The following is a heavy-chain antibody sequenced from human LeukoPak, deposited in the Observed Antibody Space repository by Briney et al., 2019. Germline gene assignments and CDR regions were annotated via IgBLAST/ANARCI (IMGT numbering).Heavy chain of an antibody. CDR2: ISSSSSYI. CDR3: AKDRQMATSDFDY. J-gene: IGHJ4*02. V-gene: IGHV3-21*04. Sequence: GGSLRLSCAASGFIFSSYSMNWVRQAPGKGLEWVSSISSSSSYIYYADSVKGRFTISRDNSKNTLYLQMNSLRAEDTAVYFCAKDRQMATSDFDYWGQGTLVTVSS. D-gene: IGHD5-24*01. CDR1: GFIFSSYS.